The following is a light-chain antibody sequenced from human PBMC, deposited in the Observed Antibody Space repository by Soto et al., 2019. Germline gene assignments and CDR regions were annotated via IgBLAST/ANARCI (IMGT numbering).Light chain of an antibody. Sequence: EIVLTQSPATLSVSPGERATLSCRASQSVSRYLAWYQQKPGQAPRLLIYDASNRATGIPARFSGSGSGTDFTLTISSLEPEDFAVYYCQQRSNWPPITFGQGTRLDIK. CDR1: QSVSRY. CDR2: DAS. J-gene: IGKJ5*01. V-gene: IGKV3-11*01. CDR3: QQRSNWPPIT.